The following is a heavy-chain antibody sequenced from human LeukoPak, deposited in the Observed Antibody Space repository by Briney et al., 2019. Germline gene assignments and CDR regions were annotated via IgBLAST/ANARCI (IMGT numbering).Heavy chain of an antibody. CDR1: GFSFSSYW. J-gene: IGHJ4*02. V-gene: IGHV3-74*01. Sequence: SGGSLRLSCAASGFSFSSYWMHWVRQAPGKGLVWVSGIRSDGSGTNYADSVKGRFTISRDNAKNTVYLQMNSLRAEDTAVYYCATSRSFDYWGQGTLVTVSS. D-gene: IGHD6-6*01. CDR3: ATSRSFDY. CDR2: IRSDGSGT.